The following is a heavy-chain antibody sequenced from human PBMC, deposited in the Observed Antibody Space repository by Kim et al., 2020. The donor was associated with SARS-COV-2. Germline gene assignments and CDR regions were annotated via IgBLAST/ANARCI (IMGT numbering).Heavy chain of an antibody. D-gene: IGHD3-10*01. CDR3: AKSLVAMVRGVTYSFDY. V-gene: IGHV3-23*03. Sequence: HGRFTIARDNSKNTLYLQMNSLRAEDTAVYYCAKSLVAMVRGVTYSFDYWGQGTLVTVSS. J-gene: IGHJ4*02.